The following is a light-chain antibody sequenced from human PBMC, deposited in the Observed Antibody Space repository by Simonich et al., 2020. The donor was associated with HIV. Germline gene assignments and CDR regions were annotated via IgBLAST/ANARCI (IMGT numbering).Light chain of an antibody. Sequence: QSVLTQPPSVSAAPGQKVTISCSGTSSNIGNNRVSWYQHLPGTAPKFLIYANTKRPTGIPDRFSGSKSGTSATLGITGLQTGDEADYYCGTWDSSLSAGVFGGGTKLTVL. J-gene: IGLJ3*02. CDR2: ANT. CDR1: SSNIGNNR. V-gene: IGLV1-51*01. CDR3: GTWDSSLSAGV.